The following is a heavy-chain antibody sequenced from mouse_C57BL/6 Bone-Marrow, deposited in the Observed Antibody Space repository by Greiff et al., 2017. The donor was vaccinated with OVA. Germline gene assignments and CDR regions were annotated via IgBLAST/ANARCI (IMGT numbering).Heavy chain of an antibody. D-gene: IGHD4-1*01. CDR2: IYPRSGNT. V-gene: IGHV1-81*01. CDR1: GYTFTSYG. CDR3: ARSRTGAHFDD. J-gene: IGHJ2*01. Sequence: QVQLQQSGAELARPGASVKLSCKASGYTFTSYGISWVKQRTGQGLEWIGEIYPRSGNTYYNEKFKGKATLTADKSSSTAYMELRSLTSEDSAVYFCARSRTGAHFDDWGQGTTLTVSS.